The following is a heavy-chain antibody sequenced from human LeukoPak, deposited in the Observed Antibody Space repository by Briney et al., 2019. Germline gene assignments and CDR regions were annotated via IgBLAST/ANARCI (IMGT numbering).Heavy chain of an antibody. CDR3: AREGTYGWYNWFDP. V-gene: IGHV4-59*13. CDR1: GGSISSYC. J-gene: IGHJ5*02. CDR2: MFRTGST. Sequence: PSETLSLTCTVSGGSISSYCWSWIRQPPGKGLEWIGYMFRTGSTNYNPSLKSRVTITPDTSKNQFSLRLTSATAADTAVYYCAREGTYGWYNWFDPWGQGTLVTVSS. D-gene: IGHD6-19*01.